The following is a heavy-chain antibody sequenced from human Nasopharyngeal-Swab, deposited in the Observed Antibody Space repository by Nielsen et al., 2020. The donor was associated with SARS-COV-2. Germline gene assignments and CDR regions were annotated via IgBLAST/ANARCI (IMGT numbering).Heavy chain of an antibody. V-gene: IGHV3-7*03. D-gene: IGHD4-11*01. CDR1: YSFSTNYL. Sequence: SSAAAYSFSTNYLLWWGRPAPGEGLWRVANKKQGGSAKHYVDSVKGRFTISRDTAKNSLYLQMNSLSAEDTALYHCGREHLPYSNYGGYYSYGMDVWGQGTTVTVSS. CDR3: GREHLPYSNYGGYYSYGMDV. CDR2: KKQGGSAK. J-gene: IGHJ6*02.